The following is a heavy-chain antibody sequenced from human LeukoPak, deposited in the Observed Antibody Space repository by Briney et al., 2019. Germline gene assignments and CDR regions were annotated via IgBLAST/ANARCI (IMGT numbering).Heavy chain of an antibody. Sequence: GGSLRLSCTASGFTFGDYAMSWFRQAPGKGLEWVGFIRSKAYGGTTEYAASVKGRFTISRDDSKSIAYLQMNSLKTEDTAVYYCTRTADYYGSGFDYWGQGTLVTVSS. J-gene: IGHJ4*02. CDR2: IRSKAYGGTT. V-gene: IGHV3-49*03. CDR3: TRTADYYGSGFDY. D-gene: IGHD3-10*01. CDR1: GFTFGDYA.